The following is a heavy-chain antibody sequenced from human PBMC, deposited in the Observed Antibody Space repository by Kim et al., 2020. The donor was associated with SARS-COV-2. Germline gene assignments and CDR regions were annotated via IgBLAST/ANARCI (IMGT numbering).Heavy chain of an antibody. CDR2: INHSGST. J-gene: IGHJ6*02. D-gene: IGHD3-22*01. CDR3: ARGGIRLTLIVVVKSYYYSGRDV. V-gene: IGHV4-34*01. Sequence: SETLSLTCAVYGGSFSGYYWSWIRQPPGKGLEWIGEINHSGSTNYNPSLKSRVTISVDTSKNQFSLKLSPVTAADTAVYYCARGGIRLTLIVVVKSYYYSGRDVGGQGTRVTVSS. CDR1: GGSFSGYY.